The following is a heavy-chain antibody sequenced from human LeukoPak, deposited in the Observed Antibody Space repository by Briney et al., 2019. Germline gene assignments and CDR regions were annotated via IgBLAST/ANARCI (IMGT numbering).Heavy chain of an antibody. J-gene: IGHJ3*01. D-gene: IGHD1-1*01. Sequence: SQTLSLTCAISGDSVSSNNAARNWIRQSPSRGLEWLGRTYYKSKWYTDYAVSVISRITIIPDTSKNQFSLQLNSVTPEDTAIYYCTRAPWNDYVFDVWGQGTMVTVSS. CDR2: TYYKSKWYT. CDR3: TRAPWNDYVFDV. CDR1: GDSVSSNNAA. V-gene: IGHV6-1*01.